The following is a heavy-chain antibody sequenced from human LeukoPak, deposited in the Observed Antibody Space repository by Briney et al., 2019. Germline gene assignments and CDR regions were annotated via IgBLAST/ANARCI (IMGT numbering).Heavy chain of an antibody. J-gene: IGHJ6*02. CDR2: ISYDGSNK. D-gene: IGHD6-13*01. CDR1: GFTFSSYA. V-gene: IGHV3-30*04. Sequence: GGSLRLSCAASGFTFSSYAMHWVRQAPGKGLEWVAVISYDGSNKYYADSVKGRFTISRDNSKNTLYLQMSSLRAEDTAVYYCAREGAAAGIVFYYGMDVWGQGTTVTVSS. CDR3: AREGAAAGIVFYYGMDV.